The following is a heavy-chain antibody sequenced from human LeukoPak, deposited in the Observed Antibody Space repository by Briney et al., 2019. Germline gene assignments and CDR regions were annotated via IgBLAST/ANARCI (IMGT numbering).Heavy chain of an antibody. Sequence: GGSLRLSCAPSGFTFRSYAMSWVRQTPGKGLEGVSAISASGGSTYYADSVKGRFTISRDNSKNTLYLQMNSLSAEHTAVYYCAKERTMIVVVTIDYWGQGTLVTVSS. J-gene: IGHJ4*02. V-gene: IGHV3-23*01. CDR3: AKERTMIVVVTIDY. D-gene: IGHD3-22*01. CDR1: GFTFRSYA. CDR2: ISASGGST.